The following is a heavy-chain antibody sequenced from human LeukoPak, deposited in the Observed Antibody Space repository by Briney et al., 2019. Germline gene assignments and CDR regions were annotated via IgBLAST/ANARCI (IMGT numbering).Heavy chain of an antibody. CDR2: IYYSGST. J-gene: IGHJ5*02. Sequence: SETLSLTCTVSGGSISSYYWSWIRQPPGKGLECIGYIYYSGSTNYNPSLKSRVTISVDTSKNQFSLKLSSVTAADTAVYYCARDYWVAAAGTTVWFDPWGQGTLVTVSS. CDR3: ARDYWVAAAGTTVWFDP. V-gene: IGHV4-59*01. CDR1: GGSISSYY. D-gene: IGHD6-13*01.